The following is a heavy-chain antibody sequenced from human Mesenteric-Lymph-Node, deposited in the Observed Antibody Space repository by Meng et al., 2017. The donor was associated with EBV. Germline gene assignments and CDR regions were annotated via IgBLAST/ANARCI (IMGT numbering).Heavy chain of an antibody. CDR2: IIPIFGTA. CDR3: ARDSWSGYPYIDY. D-gene: IGHD3-3*01. Sequence: QVQVVREGAEVKRPGASVKVSCKASGYTFTGYYMHWVRQAPGQGLEWMGGIIPIFGTANYAQKFQGRVTITADESTSTAYMELSSLRSEDTAVYYCARDSWSGYPYIDYWGQGTLVTVSS. CDR1: GYTFTGYY. J-gene: IGHJ4*02. V-gene: IGHV1-69*01.